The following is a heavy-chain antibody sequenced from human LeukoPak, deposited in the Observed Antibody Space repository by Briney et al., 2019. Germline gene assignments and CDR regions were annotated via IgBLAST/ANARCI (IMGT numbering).Heavy chain of an antibody. CDR1: GIAISNYA. D-gene: IGHD6-19*01. J-gene: IGHJ4*02. CDR3: AKDHGWGSGWYSH. CDR2: ITSSGGST. Sequence: GGSLRLSSAASGIAISNYAISWVHPAPGKGLEWVSAITSSGGSTYYADSVKGRFTISRDNSKKTPYLQMNSIRAEETAVYYCAKDHGWGSGWYSHWGQGTLVTVSS. V-gene: IGHV3-23*01.